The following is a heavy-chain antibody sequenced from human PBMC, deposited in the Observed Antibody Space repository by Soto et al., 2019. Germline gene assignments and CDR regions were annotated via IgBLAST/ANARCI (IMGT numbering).Heavy chain of an antibody. J-gene: IGHJ5*02. CDR3: ARVTSMVRGVIDNWFDP. CDR1: GGTFSRYA. Sequence: QVPLVQSGAEVKKPGSSVTVSCKASGGTFSRYAIHWVRQAPGQGLEWMGGIIPMYGPAKYAQRFQGRVTITADESTTTVYMELTSLTSQDTAVYSCARVTSMVRGVIDNWFDPWGHGTLVTVSS. CDR2: IIPMYGPA. D-gene: IGHD3-10*01. V-gene: IGHV1-69*01.